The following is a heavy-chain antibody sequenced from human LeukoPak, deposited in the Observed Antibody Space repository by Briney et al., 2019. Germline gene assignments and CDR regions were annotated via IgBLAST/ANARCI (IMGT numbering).Heavy chain of an antibody. D-gene: IGHD6-13*01. V-gene: IGHV3-23*01. CDR3: TKDRRGPAAGTWYFDS. CDR1: GFTFSSSA. CDR2: ISNNGGYT. Sequence: GGSLRLSCAASGFTFSSSAMSWVRQAPGKGLEWASAISNNGGYTYYADSVQGRFTISRDNSKNTVYLQLNSLRAGDTAIYYCTKDRRGPAAGTWYFDSWGQGTLVTVSS. J-gene: IGHJ4*02.